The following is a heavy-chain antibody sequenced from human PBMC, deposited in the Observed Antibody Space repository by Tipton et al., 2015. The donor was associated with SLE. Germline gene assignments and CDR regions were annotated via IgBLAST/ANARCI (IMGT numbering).Heavy chain of an antibody. V-gene: IGHV4-39*07. D-gene: IGHD3-22*01. CDR3: ARVVVVISDAFDI. J-gene: IGHJ3*02. CDR2: IYYSGIT. CDR1: GGSISSSSYY. Sequence: TLSLTCTVSGGSISSSSYYWGWIRQPPGKGLEWIGSIYYSGITYYNPSLKSRVTISVDTSKNQFSLNLSSVTAADTAVYYCARVVVVISDAFDIWGQGTM.